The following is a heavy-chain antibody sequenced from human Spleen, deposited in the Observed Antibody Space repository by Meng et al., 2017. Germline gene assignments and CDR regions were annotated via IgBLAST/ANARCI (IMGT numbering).Heavy chain of an antibody. J-gene: IGHJ3*02. CDR3: AKGSGYYWYDAFDM. CDR2: ISGSGGST. Sequence: GESLKISCAASGFTFSSYAMSWVRQAPGKGLEWVSGISGSGGSTYYADSVKGRFSISRDKSKNTLYVQMNSLRAEDTALYYCAKGSGYYWYDAFDMWGQGTLVTVSS. CDR1: GFTFSSYA. D-gene: IGHD3-22*01. V-gene: IGHV3-23*01.